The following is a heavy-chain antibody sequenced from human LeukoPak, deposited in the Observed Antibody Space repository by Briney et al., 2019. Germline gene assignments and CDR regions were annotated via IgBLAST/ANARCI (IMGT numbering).Heavy chain of an antibody. J-gene: IGHJ6*02. CDR3: ARGAVHDYTGYYYYGMDV. Sequence: GASVKVSCKASGYTFTSYDINWVRQATGQGLEWMGWMNPNSGNTDYAQKFQGRVTMTRNNSISTAYMELSSLRSEDTAVYYCARGAVHDYTGYYYYGMDVWGQGTTVTVSS. D-gene: IGHD4-11*01. CDR1: GYTFTSYD. V-gene: IGHV1-8*01. CDR2: MNPNSGNT.